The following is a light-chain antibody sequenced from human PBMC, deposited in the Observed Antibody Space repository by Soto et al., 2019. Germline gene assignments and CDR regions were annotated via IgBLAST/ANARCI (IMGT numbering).Light chain of an antibody. Sequence: EIVLTQSPGTLSWSLGERATLSCRASQSVSQYLAWYQQKPGQAPRLLIYGASSRANGIPDRFSGSGSGTDFTLTSNGLAPENFAVYYCQQYATSSRLTFGPGTNVDI. CDR2: GAS. V-gene: IGKV3-20*01. CDR1: QSVSQY. CDR3: QQYATSSRLT. J-gene: IGKJ3*01.